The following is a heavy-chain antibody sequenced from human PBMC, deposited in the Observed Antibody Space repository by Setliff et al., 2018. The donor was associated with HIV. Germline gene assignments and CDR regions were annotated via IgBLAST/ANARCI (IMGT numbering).Heavy chain of an antibody. CDR2: TTSNGRTT. CDR1: GFTFSAYA. CDR3: AREGNRKSFDY. J-gene: IGHJ4*02. Sequence: GGSLRLSCAASGFTFSAYAMTWVRRAPGRGLEWVSATTSNGRTTDYAESVRGRLTLSRDNSGNTLYLQMTSLRAEDTAVYYCAREGNRKSFDYWGQGTLVTVSS. V-gene: IGHV3-23*01.